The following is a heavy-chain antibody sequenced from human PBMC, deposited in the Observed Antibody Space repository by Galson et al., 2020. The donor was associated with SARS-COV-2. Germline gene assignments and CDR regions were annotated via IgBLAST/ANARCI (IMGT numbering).Heavy chain of an antibody. CDR1: GFTFSDSG. V-gene: IGHV3-30*18. CDR3: AKDSRAYYYGSGIDY. CDR2: ISYDGRNK. D-gene: IGHD3-10*01. Sequence: QLGESLKISCAASGFTFSDSGMHWVRQAPGKGLEWVAIISYDGRNKFYADSLKGRFTISRDNSKNTLYLQVYSLRPEDTAVYYCAKDSRAYYYGSGIDYWGQGTLVTVSS. J-gene: IGHJ4*02.